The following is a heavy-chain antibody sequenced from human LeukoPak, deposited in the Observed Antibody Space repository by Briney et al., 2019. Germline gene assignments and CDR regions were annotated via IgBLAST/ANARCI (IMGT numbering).Heavy chain of an antibody. CDR1: GFTFSSYA. Sequence: GGSLRLSCAASGFTFSSYAMSWVRQAPGKGLEWVSSISSSSSYIYYADSVKGRFTISRDNAKNSLYLQMNSLGAEDTAVYYCARSPPGGGSYYFDYWGQGTLVTVSS. CDR3: ARSPPGGGSYYFDY. CDR2: ISSSSSYI. V-gene: IGHV3-21*01. D-gene: IGHD2-15*01. J-gene: IGHJ4*02.